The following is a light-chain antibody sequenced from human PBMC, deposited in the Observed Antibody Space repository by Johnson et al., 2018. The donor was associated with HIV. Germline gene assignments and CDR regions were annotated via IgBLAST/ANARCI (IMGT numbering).Light chain of an antibody. Sequence: QSVLTQPPSVSAAPGQKVTISCSGSSSNIGNNYVSWYQQLPGTAPKLLIYDNNKRPSGIPDRFSGSKSGTSATLGITGLQTGDEADYYCGTWDSSLSAHVFGTGTKVTRL. J-gene: IGLJ1*01. CDR2: DNN. CDR1: SSNIGNNY. CDR3: GTWDSSLSAHV. V-gene: IGLV1-51*01.